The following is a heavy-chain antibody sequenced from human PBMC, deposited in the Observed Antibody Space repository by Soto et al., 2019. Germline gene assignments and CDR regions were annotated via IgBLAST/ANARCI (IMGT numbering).Heavy chain of an antibody. J-gene: IGHJ3*02. V-gene: IGHV3-30*18. D-gene: IGHD5-18*01. CDR1: GFTFSSYG. Sequence: PGGSLRLPCAASGFTFSSYGMHWVRQAPGKGLEWVAVISYDGSNKYYADSVKGRFTNSRDNSKNTLYLQMNSLRAEDTALYYCAKDPLRGSYGYVRAFDIWGQGTMVTVSS. CDR2: ISYDGSNK. CDR3: AKDPLRGSYGYVRAFDI.